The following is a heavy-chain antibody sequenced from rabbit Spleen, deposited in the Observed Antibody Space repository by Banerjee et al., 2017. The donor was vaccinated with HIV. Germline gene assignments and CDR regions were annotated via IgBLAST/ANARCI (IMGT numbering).Heavy chain of an antibody. D-gene: IGHD4-1*01. CDR3: GRDLAGAIGWNFNL. V-gene: IGHV1S45*01. CDR2: INTATGKA. CDR1: GFSFSDRDV. Sequence: QEQLKETGGGLVKPEGSLTLTCKASGFSFSDRDVMCWVRQAPGKGLEWIACINTATGKAVYASWAKGRLTISKTSSTTVTLQMTSLTAADTATYFCGRDLAGAIGWNFNLWGQGTRSPS. J-gene: IGHJ4*01.